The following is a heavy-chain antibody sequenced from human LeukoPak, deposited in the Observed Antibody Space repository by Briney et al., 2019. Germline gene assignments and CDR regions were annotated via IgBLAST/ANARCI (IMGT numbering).Heavy chain of an antibody. Sequence: ASVKVSCKASGYTFTSYYMHWVRQAPGQGLEWMGIINPSGGSTSYAQKFQGRVTMTEDTSTDTAYMELSSLRSEDTAVYYCATEVELVSYGMDVWGQGTTVTVSS. V-gene: IGHV1-46*01. J-gene: IGHJ6*02. CDR1: GYTFTSYY. CDR3: ATEVELVSYGMDV. CDR2: INPSGGST. D-gene: IGHD6-6*01.